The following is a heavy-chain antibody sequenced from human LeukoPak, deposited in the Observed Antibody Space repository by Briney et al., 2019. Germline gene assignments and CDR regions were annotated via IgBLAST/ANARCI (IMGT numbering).Heavy chain of an antibody. CDR1: GFTFSSYS. CDR2: ISSSSSYI. D-gene: IGHD6-19*01. J-gene: IGHJ4*02. CDR3: ARVRYSSGCYDY. Sequence: GGSLRLSCAVSGFTFSSYSMNWVRQAPGKGLEWVSSISSSSSYIYYADSVKGRFTISRDNAKNSLYLQMNSLRAEDTAVYYCARVRYSSGCYDYWGQGTLVTVSS. V-gene: IGHV3-21*01.